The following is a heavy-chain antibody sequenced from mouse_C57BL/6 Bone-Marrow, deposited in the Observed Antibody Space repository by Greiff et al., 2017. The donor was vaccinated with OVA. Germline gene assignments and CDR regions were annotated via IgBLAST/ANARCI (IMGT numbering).Heavy chain of an antibody. V-gene: IGHV5-6*01. Sequence: EVQLVESGGDLVKPGGSLKLSCAASGFTFSSYGMSWVRQTPDKRLEWVATISSGGSYTYYPDSVKGRFTISRDNAKNTLYLQMSSLKSEDTAMYYCARRAWCAYWGQGTLVTVSA. J-gene: IGHJ3*01. CDR1: GFTFSSYG. CDR2: ISSGGSYT. CDR3: ARRAWCAY.